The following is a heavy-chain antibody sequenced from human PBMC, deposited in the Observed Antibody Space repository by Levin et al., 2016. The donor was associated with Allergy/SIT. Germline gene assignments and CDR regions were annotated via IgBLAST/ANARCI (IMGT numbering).Heavy chain of an antibody. CDR2: IWYDGSNK. V-gene: IGHV3-33*01. CDR1: GFTFSSYG. CDR3: ARDDREGRGLTILDY. Sequence: GGSLRLSCAASGFTFSSYGMHWVRQAPGKGLEWVAVIWYDGSNKYYADSVKGRFSISRDNSKDTLSLQMNSLRAEDTAVYYCARDDREGRGLTILDYWGQGALVSVSS. D-gene: IGHD3-10*01. J-gene: IGHJ4*02.